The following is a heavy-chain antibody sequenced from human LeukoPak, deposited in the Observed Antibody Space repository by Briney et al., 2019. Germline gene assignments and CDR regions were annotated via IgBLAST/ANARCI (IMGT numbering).Heavy chain of an antibody. J-gene: IGHJ4*02. CDR1: GFTFSSYS. CDR2: ISSSSSTI. Sequence: PGGSLRLSCAASGFTFSSYSMNWVRQAPGKGLEWVSYISSSSSTIYYADSVKGRFTISRDNAKNSPYLQMNSLRAEDTAVYYCARGTAMALFDYWGQGTLVTVSS. D-gene: IGHD5-18*01. CDR3: ARGTAMALFDY. V-gene: IGHV3-48*04.